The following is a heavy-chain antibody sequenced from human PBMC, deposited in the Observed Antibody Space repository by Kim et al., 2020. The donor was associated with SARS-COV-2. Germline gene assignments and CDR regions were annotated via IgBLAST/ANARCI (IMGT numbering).Heavy chain of an antibody. V-gene: IGHV3-30-3*01. CDR3: ARDLVPADFGLFRDLGMDV. D-gene: IGHD2-2*01. CDR1: GFTFSSYA. CDR2: ISYDGSNK. J-gene: IGHJ6*02. Sequence: GGSLRLSCAASGFTFSSYAMHWVRQAPGKGLEWVAVISYDGSNKYYADSVKGRFTISRDNSKNTLYLQMNSLRAEDTAVYYCARDLVPADFGLFRDLGMDVWGQGTTVTVSS.